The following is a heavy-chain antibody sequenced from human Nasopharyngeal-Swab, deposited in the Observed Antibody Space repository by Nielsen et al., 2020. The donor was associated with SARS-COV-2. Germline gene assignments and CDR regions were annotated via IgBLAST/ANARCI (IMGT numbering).Heavy chain of an antibody. CDR2: INHSGST. CDR3: ARDPSIITMISFELPGLAFDI. CDR1: GGSFSGYY. D-gene: IGHD3-22*01. Sequence: SETLSLTCAVYGGSFSGYYWSWIRQPPGKGLEWIGEINHSGSTNYNPSLKSRVTISVDTSKNQFSLKLSSVTAADTAVYYCARDPSIITMISFELPGLAFDIWGQGTMVTVSS. J-gene: IGHJ3*02. V-gene: IGHV4-34*01.